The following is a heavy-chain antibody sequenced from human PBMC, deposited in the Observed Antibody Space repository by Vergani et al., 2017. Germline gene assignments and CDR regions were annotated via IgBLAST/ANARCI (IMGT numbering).Heavy chain of an antibody. Sequence: QVQLVQSGAEVKKPGASVKVSCKASGYTFTGYYMHWVRQAPGQGLEWMGWINPNSGGTNYAQNFQGRVTMTRDTSISTAYMDLSNLRSEDTAVYYCARPHGDILPPDPRRLDYWGQGTLVTVSS. V-gene: IGHV1-2*02. J-gene: IGHJ4*02. CDR3: ARPHGDILPPDPRRLDY. CDR2: INPNSGGT. CDR1: GYTFTGYY.